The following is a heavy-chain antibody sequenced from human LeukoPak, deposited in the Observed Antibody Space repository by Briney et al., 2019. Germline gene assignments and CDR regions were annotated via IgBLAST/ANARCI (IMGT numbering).Heavy chain of an antibody. J-gene: IGHJ4*02. CDR2: ISSSSAYI. CDR1: GFSFTTYT. CDR3: ARDYYGDYSFDY. Sequence: GGSLRLSCAASGFSFTTYTMNWVRQAPRKGLEWVSSISSSSAYIYYADSVKGRFTISRDNAKNSLYLQMNSLRAEDTAVYYCARDYYGDYSFDYWGQGTLVTVSS. V-gene: IGHV3-21*01. D-gene: IGHD4-17*01.